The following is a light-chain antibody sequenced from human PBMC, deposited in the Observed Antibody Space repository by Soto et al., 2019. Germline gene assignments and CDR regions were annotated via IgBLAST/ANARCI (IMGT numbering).Light chain of an antibody. CDR2: EVS. J-gene: IGLJ1*01. V-gene: IGLV2-18*01. CDR3: NLYTSGNTYV. Sequence: QSVLTQPPSVSGSPGQSVTISCTGTSSDVGDYNHVSWYQQSPGTVPKLIIYEVSSRPSGVPDRFSGSKSGSTASLTISGLQAEDEADYYCNLYTSGNTYVFGTGTKVTVL. CDR1: SSDVGDYNH.